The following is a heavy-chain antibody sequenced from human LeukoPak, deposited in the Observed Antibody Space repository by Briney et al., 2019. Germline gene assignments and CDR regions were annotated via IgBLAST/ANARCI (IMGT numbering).Heavy chain of an antibody. CDR3: AKEPYYSSSSQHFQH. J-gene: IGHJ1*01. D-gene: IGHD6-6*01. Sequence: GGSQRLSCAASGFTFSSYAMSWVRQAPGKGLEWVSAISGSGGSTYYADSVKGRFTISRDNSKNTLYLQMNSLRAEDTAVYYCAKEPYYSSSSQHFQHWGQGTLVTVSS. CDR1: GFTFSSYA. CDR2: ISGSGGST. V-gene: IGHV3-23*01.